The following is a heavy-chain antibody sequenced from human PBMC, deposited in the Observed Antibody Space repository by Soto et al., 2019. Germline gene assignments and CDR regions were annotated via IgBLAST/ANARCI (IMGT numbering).Heavy chain of an antibody. CDR2: IYSGGST. Sequence: EVQLVESGGGLIQPGGSLRLSCAASGFTVSSHYMSWVRQAPGKGLEWVSVIYSGGSTYYADSVKGRFTISRDNSKNTLYLQMNSLRAEDTAVYYCASRYCSGGSCYSSDYYGMDVWGQGTTVTVSS. CDR1: GFTVSSHY. D-gene: IGHD2-15*01. CDR3: ASRYCSGGSCYSSDYYGMDV. J-gene: IGHJ6*02. V-gene: IGHV3-53*01.